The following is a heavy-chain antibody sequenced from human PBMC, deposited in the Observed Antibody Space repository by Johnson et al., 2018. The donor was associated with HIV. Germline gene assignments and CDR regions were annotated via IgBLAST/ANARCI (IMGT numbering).Heavy chain of an antibody. CDR1: GFTFSSNY. V-gene: IGHV3-66*01. D-gene: IGHD2-15*01. CDR2: IYSGGST. Sequence: VQLVESGGGVVQPGGSLRLSCAASGFTFSSNYMSWVRQAPGKGLEWVSVIYSGGSTYYADSVKGRFTISRDNSKNTLYLQMNSLRAEDTAVYYCARYLTEKTPNAFDIWGQGTMVTVSS. J-gene: IGHJ3*02. CDR3: ARYLTEKTPNAFDI.